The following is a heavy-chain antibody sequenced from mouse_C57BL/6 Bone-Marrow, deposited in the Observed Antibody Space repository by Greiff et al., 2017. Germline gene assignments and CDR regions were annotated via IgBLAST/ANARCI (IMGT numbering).Heavy chain of an antibody. D-gene: IGHD4-1*01. V-gene: IGHV1-54*01. CDR1: GYAFTNYL. CDR2: INPGSGGT. J-gene: IGHJ4*01. CDR3: EKLGPEYYERDY. Sequence: VQLQQSGAELVRPGTSVKVSCKASGYAFTNYLIEWVKQRPGQGLEWIGVINPGSGGTNYNEKFKGKGTLTADKSSSTAYMQLSSLTAEDSAVYVGEKLGPEYYERDYWGQGTSVTVSS.